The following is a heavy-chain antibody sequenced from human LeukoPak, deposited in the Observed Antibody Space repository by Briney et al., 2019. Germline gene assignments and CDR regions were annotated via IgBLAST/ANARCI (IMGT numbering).Heavy chain of an antibody. CDR3: ARDPAGSSGGWFDP. J-gene: IGHJ5*02. D-gene: IGHD6-19*01. V-gene: IGHV6-1*01. CDR1: GDSVSNDRVA. CDR2: TYYRSNRSKWYD. Sequence: SQTLSLTCAISGDSVSNDRVAWNWLRQSPSRGLEWLGRTYYRSNRSKWYDGYPLSVQGRITVNPDTSKNQFSLQLISVTPEDTAVYYCARDPAGSSGGWFDPWGQGTLVTVSS.